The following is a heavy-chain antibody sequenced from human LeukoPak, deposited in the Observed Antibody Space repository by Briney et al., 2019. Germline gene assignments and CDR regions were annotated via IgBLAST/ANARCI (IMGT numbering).Heavy chain of an antibody. V-gene: IGHV1-2*02. D-gene: IGHD2-15*01. CDR3: AREVSEGYCSGGSCIYFDY. J-gene: IGHJ4*02. CDR1: GYTFTVYY. CDR2: INPNSGGT. Sequence: VASVTLSCKASGYTFTVYYMNWVRQAPGHGLEWMGWINPNSGGTNYAQKFQGRVTMTRDTSISTAYMELSRLRSDDTAVYYCAREVSEGYCSGGSCIYFDYWGQGTLVTVSS.